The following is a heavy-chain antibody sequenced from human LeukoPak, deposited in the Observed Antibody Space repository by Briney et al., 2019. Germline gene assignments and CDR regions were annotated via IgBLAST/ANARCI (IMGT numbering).Heavy chain of an antibody. V-gene: IGHV3-48*03. CDR1: GFTFSTYE. Sequence: GGSLRLSCAASGFTFSTYEMHWVRQAPGKGLEWVSYISGSGSTMYYADSVKGRFTISRDNAKNSLILQMNGLRAEDTAVYYCAREGNYYFDYWGQGTLVTVSS. CDR2: ISGSGSTM. D-gene: IGHD1-7*01. J-gene: IGHJ4*02. CDR3: AREGNYYFDY.